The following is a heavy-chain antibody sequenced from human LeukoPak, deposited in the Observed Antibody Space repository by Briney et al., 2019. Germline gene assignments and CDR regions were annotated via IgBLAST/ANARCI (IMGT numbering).Heavy chain of an antibody. V-gene: IGHV3-21*06. D-gene: IGHD1-26*01. J-gene: IGHJ4*02. CDR3: ARDLNSGTYRGYFDH. CDR1: GFTFSSYS. CDR2: VSSTSSFI. Sequence: PGGSLRLSCAASGFTFSSYSINWVRQAPGKGLEWVSCVSSTSSFIYYADSVKGRFTISRDNSGSTLYLQMNSLRFEDTAVYYCARDLNSGTYRGYFDHWGQGALVIVSS.